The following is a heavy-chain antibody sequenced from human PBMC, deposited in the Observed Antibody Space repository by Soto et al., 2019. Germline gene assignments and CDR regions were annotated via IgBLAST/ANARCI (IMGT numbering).Heavy chain of an antibody. D-gene: IGHD6-13*01. CDR2: MNPNSGNT. Sequence: QVQLVQSGAEVKKPGASVKVSCKASGYTFTSYDINWVRQATGQGLEWMGWMNPNSGNTGYAQKFQGRVTMTRNTATRTAYMELSSLRSEDTAVYYCARESSAAGTGWFDPWGHGTRVTVSS. V-gene: IGHV1-8*01. CDR3: ARESSAAGTGWFDP. CDR1: GYTFTSYD. J-gene: IGHJ5*02.